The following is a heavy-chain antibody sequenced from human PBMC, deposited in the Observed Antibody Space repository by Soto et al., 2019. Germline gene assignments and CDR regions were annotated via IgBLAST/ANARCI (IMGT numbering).Heavy chain of an antibody. D-gene: IGHD1-26*01. CDR3: ARFSLVGSYSSRDAFDI. CDR1: GGSMSPYY. J-gene: IGHJ3*02. Sequence: PSETLSLTCTVSGGSMSPYYWSWIRQTPGKGLEWIAYIYFSGYTYYNPSLNGRVTISVDTSKNQFSLKVSSVTASDTAVYFCARFSLVGSYSSRDAFDIWGQGTMVTVSS. CDR2: IYFSGYT. V-gene: IGHV4-4*08.